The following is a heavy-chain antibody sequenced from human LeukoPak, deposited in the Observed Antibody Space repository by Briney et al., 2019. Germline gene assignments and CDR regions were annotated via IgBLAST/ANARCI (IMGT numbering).Heavy chain of an antibody. CDR1: GFTVSSNY. Sequence: GGSLRLSCAASGFTVSSNYMSWVRQAPGKGLVWVSRINGDGSSTSYADSVKGRFTISRDNAKNTLYLQMNSLRAEDTAVYFCARDVHCVGTNCYPFDYWGQGALVTVSS. CDR3: ARDVHCVGTNCYPFDY. D-gene: IGHD2-2*01. CDR2: INGDGSST. V-gene: IGHV3-74*01. J-gene: IGHJ4*02.